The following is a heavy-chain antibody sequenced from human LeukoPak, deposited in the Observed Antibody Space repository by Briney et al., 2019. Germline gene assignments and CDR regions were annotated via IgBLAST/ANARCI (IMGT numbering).Heavy chain of an antibody. CDR2: ISWNSGSI. D-gene: IGHD4-11*01. Sequence: GRSLRLSCAASGFTFDDYAMHWVRHAPGKGLEWVSGISWNSGSIGYADSVKGRFTISRDNAKNSLYLQMNSLRAEDTALYYCARHGDSNYWGPASQNNWFDPWGQGTLVTVSS. CDR3: ARHGDSNYWGPASQNNWFDP. J-gene: IGHJ5*02. CDR1: GFTFDDYA. V-gene: IGHV3-9*01.